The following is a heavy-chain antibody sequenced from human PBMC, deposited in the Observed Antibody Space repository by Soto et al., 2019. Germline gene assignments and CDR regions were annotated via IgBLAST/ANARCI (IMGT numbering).Heavy chain of an antibody. J-gene: IGHJ5*02. Sequence: VAEGNSVSRGYPCSCIRQQPGKGLEWIGYIYHSGSTYYNPSLKSRVTISVDRSKNQFSLKLSFVFEAEKAMCYCARVSAILGNGSLDP. CDR3: ARVSAILGNGSLDP. V-gene: IGHV4-30-2*01. CDR2: IYHSGST. CDR1: EGNSVSRGYP. D-gene: IGHD1-1*01.